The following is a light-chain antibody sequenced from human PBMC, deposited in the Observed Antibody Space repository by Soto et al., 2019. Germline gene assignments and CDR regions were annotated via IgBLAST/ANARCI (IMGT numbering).Light chain of an antibody. CDR2: GAS. CDR3: QQYNHWPRT. Sequence: DIVMTQSPATLSVSPGERATLSCRASQSVGSNLAWYQQKPGQAPRLLIYGASTRATGIPARVSGSGSGTDFTLTISSLQSEDFAVYYWQQYNHWPRTFGQGTKLEIK. CDR1: QSVGSN. J-gene: IGKJ2*01. V-gene: IGKV3-15*01.